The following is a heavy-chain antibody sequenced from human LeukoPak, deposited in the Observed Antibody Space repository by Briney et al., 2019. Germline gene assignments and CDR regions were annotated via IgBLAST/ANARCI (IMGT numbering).Heavy chain of an antibody. Sequence: SVKVSCKASGGTFSSYAISWVRQAPGQGLEWMGGIIPIFGTANYAQKFQGRVTITADKSTSTAYMELSSLRSEDTAMYYCARSSIIAAAGPYYFDYWGQGTLVTVSS. CDR3: ARSSIIAAAGPYYFDY. CDR2: IIPIFGTA. D-gene: IGHD6-13*01. CDR1: GGTFSSYA. J-gene: IGHJ4*02. V-gene: IGHV1-69*06.